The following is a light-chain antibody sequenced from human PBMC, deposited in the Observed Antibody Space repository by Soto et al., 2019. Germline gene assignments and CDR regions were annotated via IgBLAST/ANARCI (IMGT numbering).Light chain of an antibody. CDR1: GSDVGAYNL. CDR2: EGS. CDR3: CSYAGNSIYF. V-gene: IGLV2-23*01. Sequence: QSALTQPASLSGSPGQSITISCTGTGSDVGAYNLVSWYQQFPGKAPRLIIFEGSKRPSGVSNRFSASKSGNTSSLTISGLQAEYEADYYCCSYAGNSIYFFGIGTKLTVL. J-gene: IGLJ1*01.